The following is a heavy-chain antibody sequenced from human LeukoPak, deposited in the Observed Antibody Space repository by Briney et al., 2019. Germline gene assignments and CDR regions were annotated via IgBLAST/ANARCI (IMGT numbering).Heavy chain of an antibody. V-gene: IGHV3-30*01. CDR1: GFTFSSYA. Sequence: GGSLRLSCAASGFTFSSYAMHWVRQAPGQGLEWVAVISYDGSNKYYADSVKGRLTISRDNSKNTLYLQMNSLRAEDTAVYYCARGSSSWLSYMGVWGKGTTVTVSS. CDR2: ISYDGSNK. CDR3: ARGSSSWLSYMGV. J-gene: IGHJ6*03. D-gene: IGHD6-13*01.